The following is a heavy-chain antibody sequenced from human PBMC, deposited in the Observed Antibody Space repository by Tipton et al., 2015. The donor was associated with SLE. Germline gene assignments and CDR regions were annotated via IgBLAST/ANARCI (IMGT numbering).Heavy chain of an antibody. CDR3: ARDAGGLEDYMDV. D-gene: IGHD3-10*01. CDR2: IKEDGSDK. J-gene: IGHJ6*03. CDR1: GFTFSSYW. V-gene: IGHV3-7*01. Sequence: SLRLSCAASGFTFSSYWMSWVRQTPGKGLEWVANIKEDGSDKYYLDSVKGRFTISRDNAKNSLWLQMNSLRVEDTAVYYCARDAGGLEDYMDVWGKGTTDTVS.